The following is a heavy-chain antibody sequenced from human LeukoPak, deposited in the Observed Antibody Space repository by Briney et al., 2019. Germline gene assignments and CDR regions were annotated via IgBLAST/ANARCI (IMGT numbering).Heavy chain of an antibody. Sequence: PGGSLRLSCAASGFTFSSYTMSWVRQAPGKGLEWVSAISGSGGSTYYADSVKGRFTISRDNSKNTLYLQMNSLTDDDTAVYYCARNRLQWLANGGFDFWGQGTMVTVSS. J-gene: IGHJ3*01. CDR2: ISGSGGST. CDR3: ARNRLQWLANGGFDF. CDR1: GFTFSSYT. D-gene: IGHD6-19*01. V-gene: IGHV3-23*01.